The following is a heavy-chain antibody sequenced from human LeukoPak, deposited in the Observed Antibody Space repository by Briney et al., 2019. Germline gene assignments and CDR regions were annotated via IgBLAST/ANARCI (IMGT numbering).Heavy chain of an antibody. CDR2: INHSGST. D-gene: IGHD2-2*01. V-gene: IGHV4-34*01. J-gene: IGHJ6*03. CDR1: GGSFSGYY. CDR3: ARDIVVVPAAYSLSYYYYYMDV. Sequence: SETLSLTCAVYGGSFSGYYWSWIRQPPGKGLGWIGEINHSGSTNYNPSLKSRVTIPVDTSKNQFSLKLSSVTAADTAVYYCARDIVVVPAAYSLSYYYYYMDVWGKGTTVTVSS.